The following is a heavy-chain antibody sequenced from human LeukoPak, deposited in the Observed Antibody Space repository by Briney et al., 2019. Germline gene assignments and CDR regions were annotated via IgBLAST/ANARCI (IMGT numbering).Heavy chain of an antibody. D-gene: IGHD3-10*01. CDR1: GGSIGSGDYY. V-gene: IGHV4-30-4*01. Sequence: SETLSLTCTVSGGSIGSGDYYWSWIRQPPGKGLEWIGYIYYSGSTYYCPSLKSRVTISIDTSKNQFSLRLTSVTAADTAVYYCARDRWFPSPYGMDVWGQGTTVTVSS. CDR2: IYYSGST. CDR3: ARDRWFPSPYGMDV. J-gene: IGHJ6*02.